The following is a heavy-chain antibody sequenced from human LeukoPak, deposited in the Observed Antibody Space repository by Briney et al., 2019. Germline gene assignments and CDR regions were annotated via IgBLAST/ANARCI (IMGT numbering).Heavy chain of an antibody. CDR2: INHSGST. D-gene: IGHD3-22*01. CDR1: SGSFSGYY. CDR3: ARVLRYYGAFDI. Sequence: KTSETLSFTCTVYSGSFSGYYWSWIRQPPGKGLEWIGEINHSGSTNYNPSLKSRVTISLDTSKNQFSLKLSSVTAADTAVYYCARVLRYYGAFDIWGQGTMVTVSS. J-gene: IGHJ3*02. V-gene: IGHV4-34*01.